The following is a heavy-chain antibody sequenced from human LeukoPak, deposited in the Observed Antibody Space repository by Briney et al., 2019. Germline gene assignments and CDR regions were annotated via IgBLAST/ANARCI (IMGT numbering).Heavy chain of an antibody. Sequence: EALSLTCAVYGGSFSGYYWSWIRQPPGKGLEWIGEINHSGSTNYNPSLKSRVTISVDTSKNQFSLKLSSVTAADTAVYYCARSYDSSGYHYYYYYYMDVWGKGTTVTVSS. CDR3: ARSYDSSGYHYYYYYYMDV. V-gene: IGHV4-34*01. CDR2: INHSGST. CDR1: GGSFSGYY. J-gene: IGHJ6*03. D-gene: IGHD3-22*01.